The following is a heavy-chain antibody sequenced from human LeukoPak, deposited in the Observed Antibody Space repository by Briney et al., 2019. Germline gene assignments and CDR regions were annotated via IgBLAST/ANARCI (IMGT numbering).Heavy chain of an antibody. CDR1: GFTFDDYA. Sequence: PGGSLRLSCAASGFTFDDYAMHWVRQAPGKGLEWVSGISWNSGSIGYADSVKGRFTISRDNAKNSLYLQMNSLRAEDTALYYCAKAAVAGNYYFDYWGQGTLVTVSS. J-gene: IGHJ4*02. CDR2: ISWNSGSI. V-gene: IGHV3-9*01. CDR3: AKAAVAGNYYFDY. D-gene: IGHD6-19*01.